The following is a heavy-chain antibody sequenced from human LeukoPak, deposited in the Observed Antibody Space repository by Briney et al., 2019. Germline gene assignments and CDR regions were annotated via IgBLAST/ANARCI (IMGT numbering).Heavy chain of an antibody. D-gene: IGHD1-14*01. J-gene: IGHJ5*02. Sequence: PSETLSLTCTVSGGSISSYYWSWIRQPPGKGLEWIGCLYYSGSTKYNPSLKSRVTISADTSKNQFSLKLSSVTAADTAVYYCARYNPNENWFDPWGQGTLVTVSS. V-gene: IGHV4-59*08. CDR2: LYYSGST. CDR1: GGSISSYY. CDR3: ARYNPNENWFDP.